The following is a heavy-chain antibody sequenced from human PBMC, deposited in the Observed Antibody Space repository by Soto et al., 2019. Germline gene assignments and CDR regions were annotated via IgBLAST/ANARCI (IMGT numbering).Heavy chain of an antibody. J-gene: IGHJ6*03. V-gene: IGHV3-64*01. CDR3: ARRARPDFYYMDV. CDR1: GFTFSRYS. Sequence: GGSLRLSCAASGFTFSRYSMDLVRQAPGKGLEYVSGISSNGVGTYYANSVQGRFTISRDNSKNTVYLQMGSLRPEDMAVYYCARRARPDFYYMDVWGKGTTVTVSS. D-gene: IGHD6-6*01. CDR2: ISSNGVGT.